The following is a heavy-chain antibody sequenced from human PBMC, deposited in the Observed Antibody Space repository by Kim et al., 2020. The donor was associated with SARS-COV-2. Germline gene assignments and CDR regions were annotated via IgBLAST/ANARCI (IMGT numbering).Heavy chain of an antibody. CDR1: GYTFGAYY. J-gene: IGHJ1*01. CDR3: ARGGNPPWARDGDF. Sequence: ASVKVSCKTSGYTFGAYYIHWVRQAPGQGLEWMGWINPNGGGTNYEQKFRGRVAMTTDTSTTTAYMELKTLTSDDTAVYFCARGGNPPWARDGDFWGQGTLVTVSS. V-gene: IGHV1-2*02. CDR2: INPNGGGT. D-gene: IGHD7-27*01.